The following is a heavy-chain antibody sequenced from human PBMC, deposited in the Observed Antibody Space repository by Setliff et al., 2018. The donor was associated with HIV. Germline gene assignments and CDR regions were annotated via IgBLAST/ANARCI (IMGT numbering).Heavy chain of an antibody. V-gene: IGHV4-31*03. D-gene: IGHD1-7*01. Sequence: SETLSLTCSVSGGSISSRGHYWSWIRQHPGKGLEWIGYMYYTGSTYYNPSLKSRVTISVDTSKNQFSLRLSSVTAADTAVYYCARHRGMPGTTWYNHYMDVWGTGATVTVSS. CDR1: GGSISSRGHY. CDR3: ARHRGMPGTTWYNHYMDV. CDR2: MYYTGST. J-gene: IGHJ6*03.